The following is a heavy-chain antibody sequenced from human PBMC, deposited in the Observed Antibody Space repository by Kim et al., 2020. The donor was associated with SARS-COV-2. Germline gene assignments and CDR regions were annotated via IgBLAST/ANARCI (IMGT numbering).Heavy chain of an antibody. CDR2: INTDGSST. CDR1: GFTFSTYW. CDR3: ARVTFTGGWYYYYGMDV. J-gene: IGHJ6*02. D-gene: IGHD6-19*01. Sequence: GGSLRLSCAASGFTFSTYWMHWVRQAPGKGLVWVSRINTDGSSTTYADSVKGRFTISRDNAKNTLYLQMNSLRAEDTAVYYCARVTFTGGWYYYYGMDVWGQGTTVTVSS. V-gene: IGHV3-74*01.